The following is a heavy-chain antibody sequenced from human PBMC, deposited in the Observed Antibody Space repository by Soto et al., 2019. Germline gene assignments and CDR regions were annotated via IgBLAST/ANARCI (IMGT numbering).Heavy chain of an antibody. D-gene: IGHD2-15*01. V-gene: IGHV4-30-2*01. Sequence: SETLSLTCAVSGGSISSGGYSWSWIRQPPGKGLEWIGYIYHSGSTYYNPSLKSRVTISVDRSKNQFSLKLSSVTAADTAVYYCARGGRQCSGGSCSNWFDTWGEGTLVTVSS. CDR2: IYHSGST. CDR1: GGSISSGGYS. J-gene: IGHJ5*02. CDR3: ARGGRQCSGGSCSNWFDT.